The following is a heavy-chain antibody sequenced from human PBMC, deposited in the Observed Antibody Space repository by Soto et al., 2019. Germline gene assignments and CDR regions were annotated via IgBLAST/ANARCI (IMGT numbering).Heavy chain of an antibody. CDR2: IYYSGST. Sequence: QVQLQESGPGLVKPSQTLSLTCTVSGGSISSGGYYWSWIRQHPGKGLEWIGYIYYSGSTYYNPSLTSXXTXSXXPSKNQFSLKLSSVTAADTAVYYCARVDRIVAIGFWGPGTLVTVSS. CDR3: ARVDRIVAIGF. D-gene: IGHD2-15*01. CDR1: GGSISSGGYY. V-gene: IGHV4-31*03. J-gene: IGHJ4*02.